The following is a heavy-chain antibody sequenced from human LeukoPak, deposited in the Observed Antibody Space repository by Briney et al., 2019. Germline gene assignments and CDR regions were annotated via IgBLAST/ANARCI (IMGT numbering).Heavy chain of an antibody. CDR1: GGSISSGGYS. D-gene: IGHD4-23*01. CDR2: IYHSGST. J-gene: IGHJ3*02. V-gene: IGHV4-30-2*01. Sequence: SQTLSLTCAVSGGSISSGGYSWSWIRQPPGKGLEWIGYIYHSGSTYYNPSLKSRVTISEDRSKNQFSLKLSSVTAADTAVYYCARRPYGGNSRDAFDIWGQGTMVTVSS. CDR3: ARRPYGGNSRDAFDI.